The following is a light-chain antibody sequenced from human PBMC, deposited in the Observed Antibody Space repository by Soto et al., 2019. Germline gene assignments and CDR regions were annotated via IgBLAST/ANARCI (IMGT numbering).Light chain of an antibody. V-gene: IGKV3-20*01. CDR3: QQYGSSPRT. J-gene: IGKJ1*01. CDR2: GAS. CDR1: QSVSSSY. Sequence: EIVLTQSPATLSVSPGEGATLSCRASQSVSSSYLAWYQQKPGQAPRLLIYGASSRATGIPDRFSGSGSGTDFTLTISRLEPEDFAVYYCQQYGSSPRTFGQGTKV.